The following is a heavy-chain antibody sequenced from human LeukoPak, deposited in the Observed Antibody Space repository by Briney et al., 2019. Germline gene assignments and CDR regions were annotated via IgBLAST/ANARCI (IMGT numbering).Heavy chain of an antibody. CDR1: GGSISSSSYY. CDR3: ARLDYGSGSYYNYYYYYGMDV. Sequence: SETLSLTCTVSGGSISSSSYYWGWIRQPPGKGLEWIGSIYYSGSTYYNQSLKSRVTISVDTSKNQFSLKLSSVTAADTAVYYCARLDYGSGSYYNYYYYYGMDVWGQGTTVTVSS. V-gene: IGHV4-39*01. CDR2: IYYSGST. J-gene: IGHJ6*02. D-gene: IGHD3-10*01.